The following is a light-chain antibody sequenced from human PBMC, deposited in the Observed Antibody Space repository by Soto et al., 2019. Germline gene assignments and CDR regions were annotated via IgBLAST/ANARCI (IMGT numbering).Light chain of an antibody. J-gene: IGLJ2*01. CDR1: SSNIGAGYD. CDR2: GNS. Sequence: QSVLTQPPSVSGAPGQRVTISCTGSSSNIGAGYDVHWYQQLPGTAPKLLIYGNSNRPSGVPDRFSGSKSATSAPLAITGLQAEDEADYYCQSYDSSLSGYVVFGGGTKLTVL. V-gene: IGLV1-40*01. CDR3: QSYDSSLSGYVV.